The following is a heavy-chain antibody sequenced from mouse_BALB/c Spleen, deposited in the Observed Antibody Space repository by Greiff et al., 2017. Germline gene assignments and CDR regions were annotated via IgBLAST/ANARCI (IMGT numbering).Heavy chain of an antibody. CDR3: ARSAYYRYLYAMDY. Sequence: EVQGVESGGGLVQPGGSRKLSCAASGFTFSSFGMHWVRQAPEKGLEWVAYISSGSSTIYYADTVKGRFTSSRDNPKNTLFLQMTSLRSEDTAMYYCARSAYYRYLYAMDYWGQGTSVTVSS. CDR1: GFTFSSFG. J-gene: IGHJ4*01. CDR2: ISSGSSTI. V-gene: IGHV5-17*02. D-gene: IGHD2-14*01.